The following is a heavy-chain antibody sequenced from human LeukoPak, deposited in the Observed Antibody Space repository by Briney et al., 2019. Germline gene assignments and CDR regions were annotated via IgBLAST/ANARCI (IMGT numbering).Heavy chain of an antibody. Sequence: PSETLSLTCTVSGGSIRNYYWSWIRQPPGKGLEWIGYIYSSGSTNYNPSLKSRVTISVDTSNNQFSLKLSSVTAADTAVYYCARGHSYGYGWFDPWGQGTLVTVSS. CDR3: ARGHSYGYGWFDP. J-gene: IGHJ5*02. CDR1: GGSIRNYY. D-gene: IGHD5-18*01. CDR2: IYSSGST. V-gene: IGHV4-59*01.